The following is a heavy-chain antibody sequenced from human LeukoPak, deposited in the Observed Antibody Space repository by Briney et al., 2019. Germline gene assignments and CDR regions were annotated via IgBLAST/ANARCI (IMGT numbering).Heavy chain of an antibody. V-gene: IGHV1-18*01. CDR3: ARGAVPLGLLYLSWFDP. Sequence: ASVKVSCKASGYTFTSYGIIWVRQAPGQGLEWMGWISAYNGNTNYAQKLQGRVTITTDTSTSTAYMELRSLRSDDTAVYYCARGAVPLGLLYLSWFDPWGQGTLVTVSS. CDR2: ISAYNGNT. J-gene: IGHJ5*02. D-gene: IGHD3-3*01. CDR1: GYTFTSYG.